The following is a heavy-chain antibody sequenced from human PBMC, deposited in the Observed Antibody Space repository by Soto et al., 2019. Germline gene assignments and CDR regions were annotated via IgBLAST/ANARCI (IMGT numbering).Heavy chain of an antibody. CDR3: ARNTVATGYYGMDV. D-gene: IGHD2-15*01. V-gene: IGHV4-61*01. J-gene: IGHJ6*02. CDR1: GDSVSSGSYY. CDR2: IYYSGST. Sequence: QVQLQESGPGLVKPSETLSLTCTVSGDSVSSGSYYWSWIRQPPGKGLEWIGYIYYSGSTKYNTSLKTRVTISVHTSKNQFSLKLSSVTAADTAVYYCARNTVATGYYGMDVWGQGTTVTVSS.